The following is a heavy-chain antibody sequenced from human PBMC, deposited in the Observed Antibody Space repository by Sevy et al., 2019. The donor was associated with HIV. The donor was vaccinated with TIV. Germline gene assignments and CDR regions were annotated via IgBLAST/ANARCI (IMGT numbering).Heavy chain of an antibody. J-gene: IGHJ4*02. CDR1: GFTFNNYG. CDR3: AKGNYETGTQYFDY. V-gene: IGHV3-23*01. D-gene: IGHD3-22*01. Sequence: GGSLRLSCAASGFTFNNYGMFWVRQAPEEGLEWVSGITGGGGSTYYAASVKGRFTLSRDPSRNTLYLQTNGLRVEDTAVYYCAKGNYETGTQYFDYWGQGILVTVSS. CDR2: ITGGGGST.